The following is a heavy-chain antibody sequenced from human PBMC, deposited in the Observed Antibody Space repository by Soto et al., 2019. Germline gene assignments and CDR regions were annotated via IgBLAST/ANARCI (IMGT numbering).Heavy chain of an antibody. Sequence: PEETLSLTCAVYGGCFSGYYWSWIRQPPVKGLEWIGEINHSGSTNYNPSLKSRVTISVDTSKNQFSLKLSSVTAADTAVYYCARVWSVTTNGASDYWGQGTLVTVSS. CDR1: GGCFSGYY. CDR3: ARVWSVTTNGASDY. D-gene: IGHD4-17*01. CDR2: INHSGST. V-gene: IGHV4-34*01. J-gene: IGHJ4*02.